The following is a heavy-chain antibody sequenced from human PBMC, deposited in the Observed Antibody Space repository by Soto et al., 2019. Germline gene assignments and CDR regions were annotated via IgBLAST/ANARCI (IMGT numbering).Heavy chain of an antibody. Sequence: ASETLSVTCTVSGGSINSYYWSWIRQPPGKGLEWLGYVYNSESTNYNPSLKSRVTISVDTSKNQFSLNLSSVTAADTAVYYCASGGRYYFDYWGQGTLVTVSS. J-gene: IGHJ4*02. V-gene: IGHV4-59*01. CDR2: VYNSEST. CDR3: ASGGRYYFDY. D-gene: IGHD3-10*01. CDR1: GGSINSYY.